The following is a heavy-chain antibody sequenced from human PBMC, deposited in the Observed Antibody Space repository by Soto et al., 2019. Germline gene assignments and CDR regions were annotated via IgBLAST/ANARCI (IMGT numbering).Heavy chain of an antibody. D-gene: IGHD1-20*01. CDR2: IRQDGSEK. CDR3: ARIRVNYYYGLDF. Sequence: PGGSLRLSCAASGFIFSSYWMIWVRQAPGRGLEWVADIRQDGSEKYNVDSVKGRFTISRDNAKDLLYLQMNSVRAEDTAVYYCARIRVNYYYGLDFWGQGTSVTVSS. CDR1: GFIFSSYW. V-gene: IGHV3-7*01. J-gene: IGHJ6*02.